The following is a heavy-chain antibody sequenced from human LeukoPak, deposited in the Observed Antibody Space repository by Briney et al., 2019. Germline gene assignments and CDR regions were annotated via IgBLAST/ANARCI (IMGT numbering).Heavy chain of an antibody. J-gene: IGHJ4*02. Sequence: PSETLSLTCTVSGDSISSNDYYWSWIRQPPGKGLEWIGYIYYSGSTYYNPSLKSRLTISADTSKNQFSLKLRSVTAADTAVYYCARVVSTMVWGVFHPVFDSWGQGTLVTVSS. CDR3: ARVVSTMVWGVFHPVFDS. V-gene: IGHV4-30-4*01. D-gene: IGHD3-10*01. CDR2: IYYSGST. CDR1: GDSISSNDYY.